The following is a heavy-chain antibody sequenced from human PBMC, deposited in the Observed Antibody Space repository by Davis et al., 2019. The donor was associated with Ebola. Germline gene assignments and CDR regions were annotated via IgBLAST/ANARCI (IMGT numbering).Heavy chain of an antibody. CDR1: GGSINYSSYF. CDR2: ISYSGST. Sequence: SETLSLTCTVSGGSINYSSYFWAWVRQPPGKGLEWIASISYSGSTYYNPSLMSRVTISVDTSKNQFSLKMSSVTAADTALYYCARRGQQVVGYYHYYGMDVWGQGTTVTVSS. J-gene: IGHJ6*02. D-gene: IGHD6-13*01. V-gene: IGHV4-39*01. CDR3: ARRGQQVVGYYHYYGMDV.